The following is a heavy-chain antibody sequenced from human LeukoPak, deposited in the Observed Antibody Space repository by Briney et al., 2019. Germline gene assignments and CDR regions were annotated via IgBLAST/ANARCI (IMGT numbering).Heavy chain of an antibody. J-gene: IGHJ3*02. CDR3: AREETYYYDSSGYYFKAFDI. CDR2: IKQDGSEK. Sequence: GGSLRLSCAASGFTFSSYWMSWVRQAPGKGLEWVANIKQDGSEKYYVDSVKGRFTISRDNAKNSLYLQMNSLRAEDTAVYYCAREETYYYDSSGYYFKAFDIWGQGTMVTVSS. CDR1: GFTFSSYW. D-gene: IGHD3-22*01. V-gene: IGHV3-7*01.